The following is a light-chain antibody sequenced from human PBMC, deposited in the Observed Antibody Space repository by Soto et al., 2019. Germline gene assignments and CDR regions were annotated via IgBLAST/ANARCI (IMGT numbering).Light chain of an antibody. Sequence: IVLTQSPATLSVSPGETATLSCRASQSVSSSLAWYRHKPGQPPRLLIFGSPTRATGIPARFSGSGSGTEFTLTISGLQSEDFAVYYCQQYNNWPLTFGGGTTVEIK. CDR1: QSVSSS. CDR3: QQYNNWPLT. V-gene: IGKV3-15*01. J-gene: IGKJ4*01. CDR2: GSP.